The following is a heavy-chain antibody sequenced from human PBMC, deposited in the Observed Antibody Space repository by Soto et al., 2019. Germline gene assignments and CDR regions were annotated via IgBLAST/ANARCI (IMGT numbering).Heavy chain of an antibody. Sequence: SETLSLTCTVSGDSDSSDNYYWTWIRQPPGKGLEWIGYIYYSGSTYYNPSLKSRVNISVDTSKNQFSLKLSSVTAADTAVYYCARDLRRGYYYDRKDNWCDPWGQGTLVTVSS. CDR3: ARDLRRGYYYDRKDNWCDP. V-gene: IGHV4-30-4*08. CDR2: IYYSGST. D-gene: IGHD3-22*01. CDR1: GDSDSSDNYY. J-gene: IGHJ5*02.